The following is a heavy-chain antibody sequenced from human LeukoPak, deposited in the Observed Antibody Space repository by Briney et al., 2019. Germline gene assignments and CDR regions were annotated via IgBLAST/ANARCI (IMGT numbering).Heavy chain of an antibody. Sequence: PSETLSLTCTVSGGSISSGGYYWSWIRQPPGKGLEWIGYIYHSGSTYYNPSLKSRVTISVDRSKNQFSLKLSSVTAADTAVYYCARGRSDPLDFDYWGQGTLVTVSS. CDR3: ARGRSDPLDFDY. V-gene: IGHV4-30-2*01. CDR2: IYHSGST. CDR1: GGSISSGGYY. J-gene: IGHJ4*02.